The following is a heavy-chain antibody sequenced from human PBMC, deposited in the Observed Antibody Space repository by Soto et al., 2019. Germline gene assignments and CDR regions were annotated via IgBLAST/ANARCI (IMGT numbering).Heavy chain of an antibody. CDR1: GDTFTGHY. J-gene: IGHJ4*02. D-gene: IGHD3-16*01. Sequence: GASVKVSCKASGDTFTGHYIHWVRQAPEQGPEWMGEIGPESGATSYAQKFQGRVTMTRDTSITTVYMELKNLSPDDTAVYYCGRGRSAQIAVFYWGQGTLVTVSS. CDR3: GRGRSAQIAVFY. CDR2: IGPESGAT. V-gene: IGHV1-2*02.